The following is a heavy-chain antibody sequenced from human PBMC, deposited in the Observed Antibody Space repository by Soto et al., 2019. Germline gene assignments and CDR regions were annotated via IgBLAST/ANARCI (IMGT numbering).Heavy chain of an antibody. CDR3: ARVGGSGWNFDS. J-gene: IGHJ4*02. D-gene: IGHD6-19*01. CDR2: IYHSGST. CDR1: GGSISSGGYS. V-gene: IGHV4-30-2*01. Sequence: SETLSLTCAVSGGSISSGGYSWSWIRQPPGKGLEWIGYIYHSGSTYYNPSLKSRVTISVDTSKNQFSLKLSSVTAADTAIYYCARVGGSGWNFDSWGQGILVTVSS.